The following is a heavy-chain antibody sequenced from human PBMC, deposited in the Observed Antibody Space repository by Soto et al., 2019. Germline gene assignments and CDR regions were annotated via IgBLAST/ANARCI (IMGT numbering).Heavy chain of an antibody. CDR1: DGSLTEYH. J-gene: IGHJ5*02. Sequence: SETLSLTCVVYDGSLTEYHWSWVRQTTGKGLEWLGEVSHHGTSHYNPSLVSRVIMSFDTSKDQFSLTLQSVTAADTGIYYCARGQSAVDVFFPTPFPFDPWGPRTPVTVSS. CDR2: VSHHGTS. CDR3: ARGQSAVDVFFPTPFPFDP. D-gene: IGHD1-1*01. V-gene: IGHV4-34*01.